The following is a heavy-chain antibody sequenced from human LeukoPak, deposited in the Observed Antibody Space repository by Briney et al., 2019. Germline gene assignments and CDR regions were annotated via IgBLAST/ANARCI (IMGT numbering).Heavy chain of an antibody. J-gene: IGHJ4*02. D-gene: IGHD3-22*01. Sequence: ASVTVSCKASGYTFTSYGISWVRQAHGQGLEWMGWISAYNGNTNYAQKLQGRVTMTTDTSTSKAYMVLGSVKSDDTAVDYCSIVLFYYDSSGCHDYWGQGTLVTVSS. V-gene: IGHV1-18*01. CDR3: SIVLFYYDSSGCHDY. CDR2: ISAYNGNT. CDR1: GYTFTSYG.